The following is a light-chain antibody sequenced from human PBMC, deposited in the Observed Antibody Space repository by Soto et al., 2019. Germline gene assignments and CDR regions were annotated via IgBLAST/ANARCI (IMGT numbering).Light chain of an antibody. V-gene: IGLV2-11*01. CDR2: DVS. J-gene: IGLJ3*02. Sequence: QSALTQPRSVSGSPGQSVTISCTGTSSDVGGYNYVSWYQQHPGKAPKLMIYDVSKRPSGVPDRFSGSKSGNTASLTISGLQAEDEADYYCCSYAGSYTWLFGGGTKPTVL. CDR1: SSDVGGYNY. CDR3: CSYAGSYTWL.